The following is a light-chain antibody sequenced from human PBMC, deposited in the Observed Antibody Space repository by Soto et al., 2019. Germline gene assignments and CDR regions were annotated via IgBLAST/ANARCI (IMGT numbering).Light chain of an antibody. Sequence: QSVLTQPASVSGSPGQSITLSCTGTSSDVGSYNLVSWYQQHPGQAPKLMIYEVTKRPSGISNRFSGSKSGNTASLTISGLQAEDEADYYCCSYAGSSTLVFGGGTKLTVL. J-gene: IGLJ2*01. CDR2: EVT. CDR1: SSDVGSYNL. CDR3: CSYAGSSTLV. V-gene: IGLV2-23*02.